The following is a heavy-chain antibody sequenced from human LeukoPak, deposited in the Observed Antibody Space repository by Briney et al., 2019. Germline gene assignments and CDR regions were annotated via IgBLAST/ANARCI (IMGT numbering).Heavy chain of an antibody. CDR1: GDAFTNYC. CDR3: ARSRLRFLQWDY. Sequence: SVKVSCKAPGDAFTNYCFHWVRQTPRHGLEWMGIVDPSVATPTYAERFQGRVTMTRDASTGTVYMELRSLKGEDTAVYYCARSRLRFLQWDYWGQGTVVTVSS. J-gene: IGHJ4*02. CDR2: VDPSVATP. D-gene: IGHD3-3*01. V-gene: IGHV1-46*01.